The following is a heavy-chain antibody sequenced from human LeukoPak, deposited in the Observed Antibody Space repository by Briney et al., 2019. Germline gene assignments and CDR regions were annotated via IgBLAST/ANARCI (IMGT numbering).Heavy chain of an antibody. V-gene: IGHV3-23*01. CDR3: AKSSRYGTGWYGRIDY. CDR1: GFTFSSYA. CDR2: ISGSGGRT. J-gene: IGHJ4*02. D-gene: IGHD6-19*01. Sequence: GGSLRLSCAASGFTFSSYAMSWVRQAPGKGLEWVSAISGSGGRTYYADSVKGRLTISRDNSKNTLYLQMNSLRADDTAVYYCAKSSRYGTGWYGRIDYWGQGTLVTVS.